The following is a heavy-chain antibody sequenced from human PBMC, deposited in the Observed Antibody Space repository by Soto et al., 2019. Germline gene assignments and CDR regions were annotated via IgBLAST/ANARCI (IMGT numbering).Heavy chain of an antibody. CDR1: GGSFSGYY. V-gene: IGHV4-34*01. J-gene: IGHJ4*02. D-gene: IGHD2-15*01. Sequence: QVQLQQWGAGLLKPSETLSLTCAVYGGSFSGYYWSWIRQPPGKGLEWIGEINHSGSTNYNPSLRSRVTISVVTSNNQFSLKLSSVTAVGTAVYYSERRYCSGGSCELDYWGQATLGTVSS. CDR3: ERRYCSGGSCELDY. CDR2: INHSGST.